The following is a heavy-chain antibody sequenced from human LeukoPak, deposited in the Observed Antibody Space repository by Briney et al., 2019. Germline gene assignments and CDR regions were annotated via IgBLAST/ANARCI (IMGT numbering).Heavy chain of an antibody. D-gene: IGHD3-16*01. CDR1: GGSFSSGDYY. CDR2: IYYSGIT. V-gene: IGHV4-30-4*01. Sequence: SQTLSLTCSVSGGSFSSGDYYWRWTRQPPGEGLEWIVYIYYSGITYYHPSLKSRVIISLYTSKNQFSLKLSSLTAADPVLYFCARVRTLITSSYLDDWGEGTPVTVSS. J-gene: IGHJ6*01. CDR3: ARVRTLITSSYLDD.